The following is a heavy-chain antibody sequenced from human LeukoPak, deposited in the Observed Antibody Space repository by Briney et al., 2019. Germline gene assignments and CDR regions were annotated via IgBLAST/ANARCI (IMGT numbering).Heavy chain of an antibody. J-gene: IGHJ4*02. CDR2: MNPNSGNT. Sequence: ASVKVSCKASGYTFTSYDINWVRQATRQGLEWMGWMNPNSGNTGYAQKFQGRVTMTRNTSISTAYMELSSLRSEDTAVYYCARRKSVLRYFDWLLPTPFDYWGQGTLVTVSS. CDR3: ARRKSVLRYFDWLLPTPFDY. CDR1: GYTFTSYD. V-gene: IGHV1-8*01. D-gene: IGHD3-9*01.